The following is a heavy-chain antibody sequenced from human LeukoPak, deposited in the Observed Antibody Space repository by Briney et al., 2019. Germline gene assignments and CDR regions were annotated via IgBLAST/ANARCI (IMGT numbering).Heavy chain of an antibody. CDR2: IYYSGST. CDR1: GGSIGSIVYY. CDR3: ARAEEGATGDY. J-gene: IGHJ4*02. D-gene: IGHD3-10*01. Sequence: SETLSLTCTVSGGSIGSIVYYWAWIRQPPGKGLEWIGSIYYSGSTYYNPSLKSRLSISVETSKNQFSLKLSSVTAADTAVYYCARAEEGATGDYWGQGTLVTVSS. V-gene: IGHV4-39*01.